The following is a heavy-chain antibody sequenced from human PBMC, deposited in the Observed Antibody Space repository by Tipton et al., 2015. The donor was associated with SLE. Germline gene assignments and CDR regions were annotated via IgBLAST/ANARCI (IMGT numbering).Heavy chain of an antibody. CDR2: IYFSGIT. CDR3: ARGSGYTSVFGAFDI. J-gene: IGHJ3*02. Sequence: TLSLTCSVSGGAVIHNYWSWIRQPPGKGLEWIGYIYFSGITYYSPSLKSRVTISLDTSRHQFSLKLSSATAADTAVYYCARGSGYTSVFGAFDIWGQGTMVSVSS. CDR1: GGAVIHNY. D-gene: IGHD5-18*01. V-gene: IGHV4-59*02.